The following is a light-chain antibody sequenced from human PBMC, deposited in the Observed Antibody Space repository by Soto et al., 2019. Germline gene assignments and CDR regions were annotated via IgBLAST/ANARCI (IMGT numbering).Light chain of an antibody. V-gene: IGKV1-33*01. CDR3: QQYDNLPPYT. Sequence: DIQMTQSPSSLSASVGDRVTITCQASRDISVYLNWYQQKPGKPPQLLIYDASNLQTGVPSRFSGSGSGTHFTFSISSLQPEDIATYYYQQYDNLPPYTFGQGTKLEIK. J-gene: IGKJ2*01. CDR1: RDISVY. CDR2: DAS.